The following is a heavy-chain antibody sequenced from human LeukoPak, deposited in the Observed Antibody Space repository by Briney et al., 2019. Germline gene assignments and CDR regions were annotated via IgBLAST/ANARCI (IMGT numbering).Heavy chain of an antibody. CDR1: GFTFSSYG. J-gene: IGHJ4*02. D-gene: IGHD3-22*01. V-gene: IGHV3-33*01. CDR3: ARDYYDSSGYYYDRNFDY. CDR2: IWYDGSNK. Sequence: GGSLRLSCAVSGFTFSSYGMHWVRQAPSKGLEWVAVIWYDGSNKYYADSVKGRFTISRDNSKNTLYLQMNSLRAEDTAVYYCARDYYDSSGYYYDRNFDYWGQGTLVTVSS.